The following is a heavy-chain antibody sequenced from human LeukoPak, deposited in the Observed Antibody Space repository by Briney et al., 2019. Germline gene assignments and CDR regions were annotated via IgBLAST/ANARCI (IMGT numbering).Heavy chain of an antibody. J-gene: IGHJ5*02. CDR3: ARARRLWFREKNWFDP. CDR2: INHSGST. D-gene: IGHD3-10*01. V-gene: IGHV4-34*01. Sequence: SETLSLTCAVYGGSFSGYYWSWIRQPPGKGLEWIGEINHSGSTNYNPSLKSRVTISVDTSKNQFSLKLSSVTAADTAVYYCARARRLWFREKNWFDPWGQGTLVTVSS. CDR1: GGSFSGYY.